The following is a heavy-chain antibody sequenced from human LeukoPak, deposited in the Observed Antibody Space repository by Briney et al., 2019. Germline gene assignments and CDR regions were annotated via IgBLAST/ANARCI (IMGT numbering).Heavy chain of an antibody. Sequence: GVSLRLSCAASGFTFSSYAMSWVRQAPGKGLEWVSAISGSGGSTYYADSVKGRFTISRDNSKNTLYLQMNSLRPEDTAVYYCAKLHNLNCDYWGLGTLATVSS. CDR2: ISGSGGST. J-gene: IGHJ4*02. V-gene: IGHV3-23*01. CDR3: AKLHNLNCDY. CDR1: GFTFSSYA. D-gene: IGHD1-14*01.